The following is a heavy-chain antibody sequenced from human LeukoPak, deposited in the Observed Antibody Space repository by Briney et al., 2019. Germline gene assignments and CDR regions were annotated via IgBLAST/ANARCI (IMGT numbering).Heavy chain of an antibody. Sequence: GGSLRLSCAASGFTFSSYAMSWVRQAPGKGLEWVSAISGSGGSTYYADSVKGRLTISRDNSKNTLYLQMDSLRPEDTAVYYCAREGAGAYDAFDIWGQGTMVTVSS. D-gene: IGHD1-26*01. J-gene: IGHJ3*02. CDR3: AREGAGAYDAFDI. CDR2: ISGSGGST. V-gene: IGHV3-23*01. CDR1: GFTFSSYA.